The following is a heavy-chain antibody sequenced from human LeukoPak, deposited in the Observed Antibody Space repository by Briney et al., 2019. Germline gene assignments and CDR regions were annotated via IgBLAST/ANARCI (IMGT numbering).Heavy chain of an antibody. V-gene: IGHV1-3*01. CDR2: INAANGNA. D-gene: IGHD2-15*01. CDR3: ARDYGSGYYSYYAMDV. Sequence: XWVRQAPGXXXEXMGWINAANGNAEYSQKFQGRVTISSDTSASTAYMELSSLRSEDTAVYYCARDYGSGYYSYYAMDVWGQGTTVTVSS. J-gene: IGHJ6*02.